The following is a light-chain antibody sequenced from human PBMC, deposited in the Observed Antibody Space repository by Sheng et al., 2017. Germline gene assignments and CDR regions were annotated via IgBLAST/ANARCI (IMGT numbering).Light chain of an antibody. J-gene: IGLJ2*01. CDR1: KLGDKY. CDR2: EDT. V-gene: IGLV3-1*01. CDR3: QAWSGSTAV. Sequence: GSVSPGQTASITCSGDKLGDKYVSWYQQKPGQSPVVVIYEDTKRPSGIPERFSGSSSGNTATLTISGTQAMDEADYYCQAWSGSTAVFGGGTKLTVL.